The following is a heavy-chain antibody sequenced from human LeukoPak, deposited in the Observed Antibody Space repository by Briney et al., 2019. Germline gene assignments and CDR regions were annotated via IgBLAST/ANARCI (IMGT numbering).Heavy chain of an antibody. D-gene: IGHD4/OR15-4a*01. CDR3: AKDSRGWLTYGMDV. CDR2: ISWNSGSI. Sequence: GGSLRLSCAASGFTFDDYAMHWVRQAPGKGLEWVSGISWNSGSIGYADSVKGRFTISRDNAKNSLYLQMNSLRAEDTALYYCAKDSRGWLTYGMDVWGQGTTVTVSS. CDR1: GFTFDDYA. J-gene: IGHJ6*02. V-gene: IGHV3-9*01.